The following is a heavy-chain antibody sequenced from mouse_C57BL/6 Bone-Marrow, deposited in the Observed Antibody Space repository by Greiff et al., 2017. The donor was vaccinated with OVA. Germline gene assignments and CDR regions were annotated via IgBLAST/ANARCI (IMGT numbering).Heavy chain of an antibody. D-gene: IGHD1-1*01. J-gene: IGHJ4*01. CDR2: IYPGSGNT. CDR3: ARADYYGSSYEAMDY. Sequence: QVQLKQSGAELVRPGASVKLSCKASGYTFTDYYINWVKQRPGQGLEWIARIYPGSGNTYYNEKFKGKATLTAEKSSSTAYMQLSSLTSEDSAVYFCARADYYGSSYEAMDYWGQGTSVTVSS. CDR1: GYTFTDYY. V-gene: IGHV1-76*01.